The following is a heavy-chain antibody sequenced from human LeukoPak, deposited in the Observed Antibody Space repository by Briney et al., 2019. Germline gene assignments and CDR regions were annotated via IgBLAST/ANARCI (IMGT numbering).Heavy chain of an antibody. V-gene: IGHV1-69*05. D-gene: IGHD3-9*01. Sequence: ASVTVSCKASGGTFSSYAISWVRQAPGQGLEWMGGIIPIFGTANYAQTFQGRVTITTDESTSTAYMELSSLNSEDTAVYYCATGGNYDILTGYYIDNWFDPWGQGTLVTVSS. CDR1: GGTFSSYA. CDR2: IIPIFGTA. CDR3: ATGGNYDILTGYYIDNWFDP. J-gene: IGHJ5*02.